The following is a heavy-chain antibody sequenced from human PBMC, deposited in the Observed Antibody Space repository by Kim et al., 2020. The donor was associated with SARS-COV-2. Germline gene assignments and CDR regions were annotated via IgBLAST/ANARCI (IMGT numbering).Heavy chain of an antibody. Sequence: AVSGQGRFTVSRDNSKYTLSLQMNSLRVEDTALYYCAKGKSTGAVDWFDPWGQGTLVTVSS. V-gene: IGHV3-23*01. D-gene: IGHD5-12*01. J-gene: IGHJ5*02. CDR3: AKGKSTGAVDWFDP.